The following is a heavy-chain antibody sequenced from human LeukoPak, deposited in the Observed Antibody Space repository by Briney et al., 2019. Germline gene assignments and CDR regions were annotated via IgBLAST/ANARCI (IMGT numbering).Heavy chain of an antibody. D-gene: IGHD3-10*01. CDR3: ARLGAEYGSGSYFAFDI. CDR1: GFTFSSYW. V-gene: IGHV3-7*01. Sequence: GGSLRLSCAASGFTFSSYWMNWVRQAPGKGLEWVANIKQDGSEKYYVDSMKGRFTISRDNAKNSLYLQMNSLRAEDTAVYYCARLGAEYGSGSYFAFDIWGQGTMVTVSS. J-gene: IGHJ3*02. CDR2: IKQDGSEK.